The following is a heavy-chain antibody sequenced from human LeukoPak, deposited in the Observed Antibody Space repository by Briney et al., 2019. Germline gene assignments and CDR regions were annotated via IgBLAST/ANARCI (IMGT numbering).Heavy chain of an antibody. CDR1: GYTFTGYY. J-gene: IGHJ4*02. Sequence: ASVKVSCKASGYTFTGYYMHWVRQAPGQGLEWMGWINPNSGGTNYAQKFQGRVTMTRDTSISTAYMELSRLRYDDTAVYYCARELSSATAYFGYWGQGTLVTVSS. CDR3: ARELSSATAYFGY. D-gene: IGHD2-15*01. V-gene: IGHV1-2*02. CDR2: INPNSGGT.